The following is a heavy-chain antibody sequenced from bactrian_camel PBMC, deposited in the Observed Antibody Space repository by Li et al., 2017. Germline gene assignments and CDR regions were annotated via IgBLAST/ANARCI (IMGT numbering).Heavy chain of an antibody. V-gene: IGHV3S53*01. CDR2: ISPDGKE. Sequence: HVQLVESGGGSVQIGGSLTLACAASRGFDDANAEWGWFRQAAGAQCEMVASISPDGKEYYSDSVKGRFTISRDNAKNMLYLQLNSLKTEDTAMYYCGLGRTVVTPRGQGTQVTVS. D-gene: IGHD6*01. CDR1: RGFDDANA. CDR3: GLGRTVVTP. J-gene: IGHJ4*01.